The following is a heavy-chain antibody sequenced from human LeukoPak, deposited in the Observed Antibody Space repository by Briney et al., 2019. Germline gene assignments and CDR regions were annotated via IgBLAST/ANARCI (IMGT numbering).Heavy chain of an antibody. V-gene: IGHV4-4*07. CDR1: GGSISSYY. D-gene: IGHD4-17*01. CDR2: IYTSGST. J-gene: IGHJ4*02. CDR3: ASGWGPVTNFQY. Sequence: SETLSLTYTVSGGSISSYYWSWIRQPAGKGLEWIGRIYTSGSTNYNPSLKSRVTTSVDKSKNQFSLKLSSVTAADAAVYYCASGWGPVTNFQYWRQGTLVTVSS.